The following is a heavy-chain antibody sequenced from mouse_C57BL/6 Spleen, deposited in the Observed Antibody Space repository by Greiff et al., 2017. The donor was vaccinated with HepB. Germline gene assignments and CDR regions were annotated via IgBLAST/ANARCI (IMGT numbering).Heavy chain of an antibody. CDR3: ARSSIYYDYDEAWFAY. CDR2: IYPRSGNT. Sequence: QVQLQQSGAELARPGASVKLSCKASGYTFTSYGISWVKQRTGQGLEWIGEIYPRSGNTYYNEKFKGKATLTADKSSSTAYMELRSLTSEDSAVYFCARSSIYYDYDEAWFAYWGQGTLVTVSA. V-gene: IGHV1-81*01. CDR1: GYTFTSYG. D-gene: IGHD2-4*01. J-gene: IGHJ3*01.